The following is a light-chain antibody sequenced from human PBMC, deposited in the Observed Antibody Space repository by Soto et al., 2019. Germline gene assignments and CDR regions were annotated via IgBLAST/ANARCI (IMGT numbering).Light chain of an antibody. CDR1: SSDVGGYNY. CDR2: DVS. J-gene: IGLJ2*01. CDR3: SSYTSSSTYVV. V-gene: IGLV2-14*01. Sequence: QSVLTQPASVSGSPGQSITISCTGTSSDVGGYNYVSWYQQHPGKAPKLMNYDVSNRPSGVSNRFSGSNSGNTASLTISGLQAEDEADYYCSSYTSSSTYVVFGGGTKVTVL.